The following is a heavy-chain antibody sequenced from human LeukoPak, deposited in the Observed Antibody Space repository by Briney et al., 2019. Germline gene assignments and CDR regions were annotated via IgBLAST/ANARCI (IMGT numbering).Heavy chain of an antibody. CDR3: VRGRRWFDP. CDR1: YFTLSDNY. CDR2: IHSTGTA. J-gene: IGHJ5*02. V-gene: IGHV3-53*01. Sequence: GGSLRLSCAATYFTLSDNYMNWVRQAPGKGLEWVAVIHSTGTAYYADSVRGRFTISRDNSKNSLYFQMNGLRAEDTAVYYCVRGRRWFDPWGQGTLVIVSS.